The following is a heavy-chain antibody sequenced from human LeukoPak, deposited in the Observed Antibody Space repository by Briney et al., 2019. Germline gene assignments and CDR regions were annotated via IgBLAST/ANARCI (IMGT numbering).Heavy chain of an antibody. J-gene: IGHJ6*03. CDR3: ARVVAQRYSSGWYVDYYYYMTS. V-gene: IGHV3-7*01. CDR2: IKQDGSEK. D-gene: IGHD6-19*01. Sequence: GGSLRLSCAASGFTFSSYWMSWVRQAPGKGLEWVANIKQDGSEKYYVDSVKGRFTISRDNAKNSLYLQMNSLRAEDTAVYYCARVVAQRYSSGWYVDYYYYMTSGAKGPRSPSP. CDR1: GFTFSSYW.